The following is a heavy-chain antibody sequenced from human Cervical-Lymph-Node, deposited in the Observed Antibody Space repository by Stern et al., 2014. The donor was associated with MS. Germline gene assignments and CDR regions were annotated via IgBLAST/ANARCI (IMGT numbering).Heavy chain of an antibody. CDR1: GGTFSSYA. V-gene: IGHV1-69*01. J-gene: IGHJ6*02. CDR2: IIPIFGTT. Sequence: VQLVESGAEVKKPGSSVKVSCKASGGTFSSYAINWVRQAPGQGLEWTGGIIPIFGTTNYAQKFQGRVTITADESTSTAYMELSSLRSEDTAVYYCANSDAVTYGMDVWGQGTTVTVSS. CDR3: ANSDAVTYGMDV. D-gene: IGHD1-26*01.